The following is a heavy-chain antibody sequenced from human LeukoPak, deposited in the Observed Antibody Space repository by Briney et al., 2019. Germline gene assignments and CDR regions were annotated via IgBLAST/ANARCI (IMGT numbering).Heavy chain of an antibody. V-gene: IGHV4-59*01. CDR3: ARGSERWLQSGNDY. CDR2: IYYSGST. Sequence: SETLSLTCTVSGGSISSYYWSWIRQPPGKGLEWIGYIYYSGSTNYNPSLKSRVTISVDTSKNQFSLKLSSVTAADTAVYYSARGSERWLQSGNDYWGQGTLVTVSS. J-gene: IGHJ4*02. CDR1: GGSISSYY. D-gene: IGHD5-24*01.